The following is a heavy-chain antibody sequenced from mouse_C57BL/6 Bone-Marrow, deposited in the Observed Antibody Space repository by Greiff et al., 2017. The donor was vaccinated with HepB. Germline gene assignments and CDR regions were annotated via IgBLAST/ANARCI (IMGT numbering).Heavy chain of an antibody. D-gene: IGHD2-5*01. V-gene: IGHV5-12*01. CDR3: ARHDYSNYFAGFAY. CDR1: GFTFSDYY. J-gene: IGHJ3*01. CDR2: LSNGGGST. Sequence: EVKLVESGGGLVQPGGSLKLSCAASGFTFSDYYMYWVRQTPEKRLEWVAYLSNGGGSTYYPDTVKGRFTISRDNAKNTLYLKMSRLKSEDTAMYYCARHDYSNYFAGFAYWGQGTLVTVSA.